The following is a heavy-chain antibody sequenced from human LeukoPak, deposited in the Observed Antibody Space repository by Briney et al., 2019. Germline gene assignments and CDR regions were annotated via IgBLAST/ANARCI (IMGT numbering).Heavy chain of an antibody. D-gene: IGHD6-13*01. Sequence: SGPTLVNPTQTLXLTCTFSGFSLSTSGMCVSWIRQPPGEALEWLARIDWDDDKYYSTSLKTRLTISKDTSKNQVVLTMTNMDPVDTATYYCARIPGYSSSWRQYYFDYWGQGTLVTVSS. V-gene: IGHV2-70*11. CDR3: ARIPGYSSSWRQYYFDY. J-gene: IGHJ4*02. CDR1: GFSLSTSGMC. CDR2: IDWDDDK.